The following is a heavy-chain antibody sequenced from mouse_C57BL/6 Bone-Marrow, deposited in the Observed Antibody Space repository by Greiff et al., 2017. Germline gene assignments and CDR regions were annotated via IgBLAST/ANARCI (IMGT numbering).Heavy chain of an antibody. V-gene: IGHV8-8*01. CDR1: GFSLSTFGMG. D-gene: IGHD2-3*01. CDR2: IWWDDDK. CDR3: ARIALSMMVKGYYYAMDY. J-gene: IGHJ4*01. Sequence: ESGPGILQPSQTLSLTCSFSGFSLSTFGMGVGWIRQPSGKGLEWLAHIWWDDDKYYTPALKSRLTISKDTSKNQGFLKIANVDTADTATYYCARIALSMMVKGYYYAMDYWGQGTSVTVSS.